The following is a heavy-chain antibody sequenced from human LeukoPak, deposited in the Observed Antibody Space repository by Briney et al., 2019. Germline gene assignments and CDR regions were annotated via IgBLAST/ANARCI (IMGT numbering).Heavy chain of an antibody. CDR2: IYYSGST. V-gene: IGHV4-59*01. CDR3: ARDNSMGAFDI. CDR1: GGSISSYY. D-gene: IGHD2/OR15-2a*01. J-gene: IGHJ3*02. Sequence: PSETLSLTCTVSGGSISSYYWSWIRQPPGKGLEWIGYIYYSGSTNYNPSLKRRVTISVDTSKYQFSLKLSSVTAADTAVYYCARDNSMGAFDIWGQGTVVTVSS.